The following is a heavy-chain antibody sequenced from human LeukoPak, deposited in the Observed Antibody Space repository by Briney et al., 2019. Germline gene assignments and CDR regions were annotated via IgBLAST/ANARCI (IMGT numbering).Heavy chain of an antibody. D-gene: IGHD2-2*01. CDR1: GFTFSSYG. V-gene: IGHV3-30*03. CDR2: ISYDGSNE. J-gene: IGHJ6*02. Sequence: GGSLRLSCAASGFTFSSYGMHWVRQAPGKGLEWVALISYDGSNEYYADSVRGRFTISRDNSKFTLYMQMNSLRAEDTAVYYCARVRAGYCTSTSRYTGMDVWGQGTTVTVSS. CDR3: ARVRAGYCTSTSRYTGMDV.